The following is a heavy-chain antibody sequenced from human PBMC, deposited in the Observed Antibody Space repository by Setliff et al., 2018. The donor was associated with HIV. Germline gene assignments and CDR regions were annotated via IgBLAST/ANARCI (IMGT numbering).Heavy chain of an antibody. D-gene: IGHD1-26*01. Sequence: TSETLSLTCTVSGDSINTHYWSWIRQPPGKGLEWIGCISHSGNTNFNPSLNSRVTISLDTSKNQFSLRRTSLTAADTAIYYCARSTVGAGASFPWGRGILVTVSS. CDR1: GDSINTHY. J-gene: IGHJ5*02. CDR2: ISHSGNT. V-gene: IGHV4-59*11. CDR3: ARSTVGAGASFP.